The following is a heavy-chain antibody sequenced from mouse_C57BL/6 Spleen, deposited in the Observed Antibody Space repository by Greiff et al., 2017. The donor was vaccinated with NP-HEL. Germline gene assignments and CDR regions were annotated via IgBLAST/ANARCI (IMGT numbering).Heavy chain of an antibody. CDR1: GYTFTSYW. CDR2: IDPNSGGT. V-gene: IGHV1-72*01. J-gene: IGHJ4*01. D-gene: IGHD1-1*01. CDR3: ARITTVVEGYAMDY. Sequence: QVQLKQPGAELVKPGASVKLSCKASGYTFTSYWMHWVKQRPGRGLEWIGRIDPNSGGTKYNEKFKSKATLTVDKPSSTAYMQLSSLTSEDSAVYYCARITTVVEGYAMDYWGQGTSVTVSS.